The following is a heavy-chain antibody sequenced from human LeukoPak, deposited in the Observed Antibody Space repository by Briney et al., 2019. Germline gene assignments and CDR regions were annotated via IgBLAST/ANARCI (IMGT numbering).Heavy chain of an antibody. V-gene: IGHV1-69*17. J-gene: IGHJ6*04. CDR1: GGTFGTYV. CDR3: ARCIQLERRGEYYYYYGMDV. D-gene: IGHD1-1*01. Sequence: SVKVSCKASGGTFGTYVITWVRQAPGKGLEWMGGIIPFYGITNYAENFQGRVTITADKSTNTAYMEVNSLKSEDTAVYFCARCIQLERRGEYYYYYGMDVWGRGTTVTVSS. CDR2: IIPFYGIT.